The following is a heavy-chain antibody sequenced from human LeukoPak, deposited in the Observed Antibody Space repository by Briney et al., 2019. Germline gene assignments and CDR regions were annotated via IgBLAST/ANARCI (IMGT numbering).Heavy chain of an antibody. CDR2: IYHSGST. D-gene: IGHD3-10*01. V-gene: IGHV4-30-2*01. J-gene: IGHJ6*03. CDR3: ARSGSGSYQYYYYYYMDV. Sequence: SQTLSLTCTVSGGSISSGGYYWSWIRQPPGKGLEWIGYIYHSGSTYYNPSLKSRVTISVDRSKNQFSLKLSSVTAAGTAVYYCARSGSGSYQYYYYYYMDVWGKGTTVTVSS. CDR1: GGSISSGGYY.